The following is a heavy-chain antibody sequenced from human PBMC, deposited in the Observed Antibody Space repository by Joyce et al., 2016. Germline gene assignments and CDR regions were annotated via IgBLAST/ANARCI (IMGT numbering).Heavy chain of an antibody. V-gene: IGHV4-30-4*01. D-gene: IGHD3-3*01. CDR3: ARDFYSGAPDF. Sequence: QVQLQESGPGLVKPSQTLSLTCTVSGGSISRGDYYWSWIRQHPGKGLEWIGYIYYSETTYYNPSLKSRLTISVDTSKNQFSLKLSSVTATDTAVYYCARDFYSGAPDFWGQGTLVTVSS. CDR2: IYYSETT. CDR1: GGSISRGDYY. J-gene: IGHJ4*02.